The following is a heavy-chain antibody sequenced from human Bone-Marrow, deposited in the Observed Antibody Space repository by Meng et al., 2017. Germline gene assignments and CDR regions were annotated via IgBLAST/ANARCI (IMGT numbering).Heavy chain of an antibody. D-gene: IGHD3-10*01. V-gene: IGHV3-21*01. CDR2: ISSSSSYI. Sequence: GESLKISCAASGFTFSSYSMNWVRQAPGKGLEWVSSISSSSSYIYYADSVKGRFTISRDNAKNSLYLQMNGLRAEDTAVYYCATRVRGVTVVAYYFDYWGQGTLVTVSS. CDR3: ATRVRGVTVVAYYFDY. J-gene: IGHJ4*02. CDR1: GFTFSSYS.